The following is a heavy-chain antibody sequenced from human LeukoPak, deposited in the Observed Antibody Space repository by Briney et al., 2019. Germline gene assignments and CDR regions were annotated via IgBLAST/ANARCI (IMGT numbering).Heavy chain of an antibody. V-gene: IGHV4-61*01. Sequence: PSETLSLTCTVSGGSVSSGSYYWSWLRQPPGKGLEWVGYIYYTGSTNYNPSLKSRVTISVDTSKNQFSLKLSSVTAADTAVYYCARFYYDSSGLYYYFDYWGQGALVTVPS. CDR3: ARFYYDSSGLYYYFDY. CDR2: IYYTGST. D-gene: IGHD3-22*01. J-gene: IGHJ4*02. CDR1: GGSVSSGSYY.